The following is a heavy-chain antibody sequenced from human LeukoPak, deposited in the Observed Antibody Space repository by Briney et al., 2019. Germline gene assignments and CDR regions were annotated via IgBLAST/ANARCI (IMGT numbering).Heavy chain of an antibody. D-gene: IGHD2-2*01. CDR3: ARLSRLYCSSTSCYSVAFRVDAFDI. J-gene: IGHJ3*02. CDR2: INHSGST. V-gene: IGHV4-34*01. Sequence: KPSETLSLTCAVYGGSFSGYYWSWIRQPPGKGLEWIGEINHSGSTNYNPSLKSRVTISVDTSKNQFSLKLSSVTAADTAVYYCARLSRLYCSSTSCYSVAFRVDAFDIWGQGTMVTVSS. CDR1: GGSFSGYY.